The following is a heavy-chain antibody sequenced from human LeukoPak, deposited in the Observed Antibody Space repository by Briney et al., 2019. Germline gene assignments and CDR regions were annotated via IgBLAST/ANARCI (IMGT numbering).Heavy chain of an antibody. Sequence: GGSLRLSCAASGFTFSSYGMHWVRQAPGKGLEWVAFIRYDGSNKYYADSVKGRFTISRDNSKNTLYLQMNSLRAEDTAVYYCANRPLVVVDDAFDIWGQGTMVTVSS. D-gene: IGHD2-2*01. CDR2: IRYDGSNK. CDR3: ANRPLVVVDDAFDI. V-gene: IGHV3-30*02. J-gene: IGHJ3*02. CDR1: GFTFSSYG.